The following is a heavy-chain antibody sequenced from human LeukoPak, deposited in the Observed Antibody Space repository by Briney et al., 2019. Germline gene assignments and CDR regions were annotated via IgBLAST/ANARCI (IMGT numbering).Heavy chain of an antibody. Sequence: SETLSLTCTVSGGSISSYYWSWIRQSPGKGVEWIGYIYYTGSTNYNPSLKSRVTISVDTSKNQFSLKLNSVTAADTAVYYCARFEGYDFLTGYAYYFDYWGQGTLVTISS. V-gene: IGHV4-59*01. J-gene: IGHJ4*02. D-gene: IGHD3-9*01. CDR3: ARFEGYDFLTGYAYYFDY. CDR1: GGSISSYY. CDR2: IYYTGST.